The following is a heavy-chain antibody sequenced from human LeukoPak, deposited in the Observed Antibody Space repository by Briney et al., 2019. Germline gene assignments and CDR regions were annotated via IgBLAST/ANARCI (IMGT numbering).Heavy chain of an antibody. D-gene: IGHD5-24*01. CDR3: AKDGSGNGYPNYYFDY. Sequence: GGSLSLSCAASGFTFSTYAMSWVRQAPGEGLEWVSTISGSGGGTYYADSVKGRFTISRDNSKNTLYLQMNSLRAEDAAVYYCAKDGSGNGYPNYYFDYWGQGTLVTVSS. J-gene: IGHJ4*02. CDR2: ISGSGGGT. CDR1: GFTFSTYA. V-gene: IGHV3-23*01.